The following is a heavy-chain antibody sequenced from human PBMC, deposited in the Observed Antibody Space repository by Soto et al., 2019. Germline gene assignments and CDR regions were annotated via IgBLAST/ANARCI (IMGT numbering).Heavy chain of an antibody. CDR1: GFTFSNYA. D-gene: IGHD6-19*01. CDR2: ISSNGVGT. CDR3: ARREQSDYYYMDV. Sequence: EVQLVESGGGLVQPGGSLRLSCAASGFTFSNYAMDWVRQAPGKVLEYVSGISSNGVGTYYANSVKDRFTISRDNSKSTLYLQKGSLRAEDMAVYYCARREQSDYYYMDVWGKGTSVTVSS. J-gene: IGHJ6*03. V-gene: IGHV3-64*01.